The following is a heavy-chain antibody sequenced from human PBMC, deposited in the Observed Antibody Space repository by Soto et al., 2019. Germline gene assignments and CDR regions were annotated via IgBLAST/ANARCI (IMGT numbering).Heavy chain of an antibody. J-gene: IGHJ4*02. Sequence: EASVKVSCKASGYTFTSYYIHWVRQAPGQGLVWLGIINPSGGSTRYAQKFQGRVTMTRDTSTSTVYMELSSLTSEDTAVYYCARESLWFGELLSYFDYWGQGTLVTVS. CDR3: ARESLWFGELLSYFDY. CDR1: GYTFTSYY. CDR2: INPSGGST. D-gene: IGHD3-10*01. V-gene: IGHV1-46*03.